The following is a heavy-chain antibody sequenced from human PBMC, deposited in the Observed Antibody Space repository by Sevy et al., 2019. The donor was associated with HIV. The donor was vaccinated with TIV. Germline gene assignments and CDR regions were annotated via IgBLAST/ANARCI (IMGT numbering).Heavy chain of an antibody. CDR3: AKVSYDSSGYYYPYFDY. J-gene: IGHJ4*02. Sequence: GGSLRLSCAASGFTFSSYAMSWVRQAPGKGLEWVSAISGSGGSTYYAGSVKGRFTISRDNSKNTLYLQMNGLRAEDTAVYYCAKVSYDSSGYYYPYFDYWGQGTLVTVSS. CDR2: ISGSGGST. CDR1: GFTFSSYA. V-gene: IGHV3-23*01. D-gene: IGHD3-22*01.